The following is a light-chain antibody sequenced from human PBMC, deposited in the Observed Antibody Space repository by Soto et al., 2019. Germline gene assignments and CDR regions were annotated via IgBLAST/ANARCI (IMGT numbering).Light chain of an antibody. Sequence: ALTQPASVSGSPGQSITISCTGTSSDVGNYNYVSWYQQHPGKAPKLMIYDVSNRPSGVSDRFSGSKSGNTASLTISGLQAEDEADYYCSSFVSSSALVVFGGGTKLTVL. J-gene: IGLJ2*01. CDR1: SSDVGNYNY. CDR3: SSFVSSSALVV. CDR2: DVS. V-gene: IGLV2-14*01.